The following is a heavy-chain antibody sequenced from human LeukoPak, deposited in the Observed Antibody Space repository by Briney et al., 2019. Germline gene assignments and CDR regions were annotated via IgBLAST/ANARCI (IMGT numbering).Heavy chain of an antibody. J-gene: IGHJ4*02. D-gene: IGHD6-19*01. CDR3: ARQKGWATLGYFDY. Sequence: SETLSLTCTVSGVSISSSNSYWGWIRQPPGKGLEWIGSIYYSGNTYYNASLKSQVSISIDTSKNQFSLRLTSVTAADTAVYYCARQKGWATLGYFDYWGQGTLLTVSS. V-gene: IGHV4-39*01. CDR2: IYYSGNT. CDR1: GVSISSSNSY.